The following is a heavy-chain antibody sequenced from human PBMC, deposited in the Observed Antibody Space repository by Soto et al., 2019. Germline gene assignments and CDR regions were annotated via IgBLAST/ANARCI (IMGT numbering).Heavy chain of an antibody. CDR3: AIQGSQCVVLTSPDY. D-gene: IGHD2-21*01. J-gene: IGHJ4*02. V-gene: IGHV1-3*01. Sequence: SXKVSFKASGYTXTSYAIHLVRQAPGQSLEWMGWINACNGNTKYSQTFQVRFTITRYTSTNTAYMELSNLISEDTSVYYFAIQGSQCVVLTSPDYWGQGNLVTVSP. CDR1: GYTXTSYA. CDR2: INACNGNT.